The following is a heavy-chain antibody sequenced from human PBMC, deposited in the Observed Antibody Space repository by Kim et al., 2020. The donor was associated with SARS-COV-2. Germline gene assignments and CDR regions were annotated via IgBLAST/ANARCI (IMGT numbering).Heavy chain of an antibody. J-gene: IGHJ6*02. V-gene: IGHV1-69*13. CDR3: ARVIWGDGQLWSEYYYYGMDV. Sequence: ASVKVSCKASGGTFSSYAISWVRQAPGQGLEWMGGIIPIFGTANYAQKFQGRVTITADESTSTAYMELSSLRSEDTAVYYCARVIWGDGQLWSEYYYYGMDVWGQGTTVTVSS. D-gene: IGHD5-18*01. CDR2: IIPIFGTA. CDR1: GGTFSSYA.